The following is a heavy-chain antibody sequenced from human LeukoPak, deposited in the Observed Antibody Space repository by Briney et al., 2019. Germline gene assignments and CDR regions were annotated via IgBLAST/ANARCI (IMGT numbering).Heavy chain of an antibody. V-gene: IGHV1-69*10. CDR1: GGTFSNYA. CDR2: IIPIFDIA. D-gene: IGHD1-14*01. Sequence: SVKVSCKASGGTFSNYAVSWVRQAPGQGLEWMGGIIPIFDIANYAQKFQGRVTITRDTSASTAYMELSSLRSEDMAVYYCARSRRGYDYYYMDVWGKGTTVTISS. CDR3: ARSRRGYDYYYMDV. J-gene: IGHJ6*03.